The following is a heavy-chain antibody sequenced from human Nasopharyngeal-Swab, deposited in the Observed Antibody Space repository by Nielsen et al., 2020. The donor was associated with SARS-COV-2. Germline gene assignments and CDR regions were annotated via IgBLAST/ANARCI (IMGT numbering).Heavy chain of an antibody. CDR1: GYTFTSYY. CDR2: ISAYNGNT. V-gene: IGHV1-18*04. D-gene: IGHD5-24*01. CDR3: ARDPSRWLQWLPDY. J-gene: IGHJ4*02. Sequence: ASVKVSCKASGYTFTSYYMHWVRQAPGQGLEWMGWISAYNGNTNYAQKLQGRVTMTTDTSTSTAYMELRSLRSDDTAVYYCARDPSRWLQWLPDYWGQGTLVTVSS.